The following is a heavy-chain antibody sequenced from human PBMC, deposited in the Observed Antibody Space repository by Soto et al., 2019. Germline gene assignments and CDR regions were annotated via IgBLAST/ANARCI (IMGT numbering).Heavy chain of an antibody. V-gene: IGHV3-23*01. CDR2: ISGSGSST. Sequence: GGSLRLSCAASGFTFSNYVMSWVRQAPGRGLEWVSIISGSGSSTYYAGSVRGRFTISRDNSKNTLYLQMNSLRAEDTAVYYCAKGDYCSSTSCYPLYYYGMDVWGQGTTVTVSS. D-gene: IGHD2-2*01. CDR3: AKGDYCSSTSCYPLYYYGMDV. J-gene: IGHJ6*02. CDR1: GFTFSNYV.